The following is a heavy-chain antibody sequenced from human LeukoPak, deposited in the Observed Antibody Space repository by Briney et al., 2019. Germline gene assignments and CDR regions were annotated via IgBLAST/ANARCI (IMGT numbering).Heavy chain of an antibody. CDR3: ARGLGGYDQFFDY. J-gene: IGHJ4*02. Sequence: GGSLRLSCAASGFTFSDKYMSWIRQAPGKGLEWVSYISSSGSIIYYADSVKGRFTISRDNAKNSLYLQMNSLRAEDTAVYYCARGLGGYDQFFDYWGQGTLVTVSS. V-gene: IGHV3-11*04. CDR1: GFTFSDKY. D-gene: IGHD5-12*01. CDR2: ISSSGSII.